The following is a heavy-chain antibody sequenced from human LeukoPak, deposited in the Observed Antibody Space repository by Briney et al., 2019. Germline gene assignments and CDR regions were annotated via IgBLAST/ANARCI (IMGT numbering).Heavy chain of an antibody. D-gene: IGHD6-19*01. CDR3: ARRGIAVAGTGVDY. CDR1: GFTFDDYG. CDR2: INWNGGST. Sequence: GSLRLSCALSGFTFDDYGMSWVRQPPGKGLEWVSGINWNGGSTGYADSVKGRFTISRDNAKNSLYLQMNSLRAEDTALYYCARRGIAVAGTGVDYWGQGTLVTVSS. V-gene: IGHV3-20*04. J-gene: IGHJ4*02.